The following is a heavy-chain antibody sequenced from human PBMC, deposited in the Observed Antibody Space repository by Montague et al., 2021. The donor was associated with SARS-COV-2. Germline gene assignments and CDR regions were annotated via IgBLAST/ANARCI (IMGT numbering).Heavy chain of an antibody. Sequence: SLRLSCAASGFTFSSYAMHLVRQAPGKGLEWVSAIITTGTTTYYAGSVKGRFTISRDNSKNTLYLQLNSLRDEDTAVYYCAEEGVGAGADGFDYWGQGTMVTASS. D-gene: IGHD6-19*01. CDR3: AEEGVGAGADGFDY. J-gene: IGHJ3*01. CDR1: GFTFSSYA. V-gene: IGHV3-23*01. CDR2: IITTGTTT.